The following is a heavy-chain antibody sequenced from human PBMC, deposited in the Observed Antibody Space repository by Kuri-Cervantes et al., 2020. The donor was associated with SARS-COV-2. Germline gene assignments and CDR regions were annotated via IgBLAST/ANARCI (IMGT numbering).Heavy chain of an antibody. V-gene: IGHV1-69*04. CDR2: IIPILGIA. J-gene: IGHJ3*02. D-gene: IGHD6-13*01. CDR1: GGTFSSYT. CDR3: ARELLAAAGSHAFDI. Sequence: SVKVSCKASGGTFSSYTISWVRQASGQGLEWMGRIIPILGIANYAQKFQGRVTITADKSTSTAYMELSSLRSEDTAVYYCARELLAAAGSHAFDIWGQGTMVTVSS.